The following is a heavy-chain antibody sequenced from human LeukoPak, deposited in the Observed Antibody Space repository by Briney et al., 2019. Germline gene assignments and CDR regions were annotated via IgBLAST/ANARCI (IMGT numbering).Heavy chain of an antibody. Sequence: PGGSLRLSCAASAFTFSTYGMYWVRQAPGKGLEWVAFIRFDGSNTYYADSVKGRFTISRDNSKNTLYLQMNSLSAEDTAVYYCAKDGCSSTNCYKGGIDYWGQGTLVTVSS. CDR2: IRFDGSNT. J-gene: IGHJ4*02. CDR1: AFTFSTYG. CDR3: AKDGCSSTNCYKGGIDY. V-gene: IGHV3-30*02. D-gene: IGHD2-2*02.